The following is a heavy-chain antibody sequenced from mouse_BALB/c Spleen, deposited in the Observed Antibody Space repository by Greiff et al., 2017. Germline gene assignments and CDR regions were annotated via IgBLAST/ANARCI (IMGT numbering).Heavy chain of an antibody. CDR3: ARRAYYGNYFAY. D-gene: IGHD2-10*01. J-gene: IGHJ3*01. CDR2: ISSGGSYT. V-gene: IGHV5-6*01. Sequence: DVQLVESGGDLVKPGGSLKLSCAASGFTFSSYGMSWVRQTPDKRLEWVATISSGGSYTYYPDSVKGRFTISRDNAKNTLYLQMSSLKSEDTAMYYCARRAYYGNYFAYWGQGTLVTVSA. CDR1: GFTFSSYG.